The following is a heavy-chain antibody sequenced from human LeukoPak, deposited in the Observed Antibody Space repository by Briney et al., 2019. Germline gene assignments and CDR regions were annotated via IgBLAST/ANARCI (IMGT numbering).Heavy chain of an antibody. V-gene: IGHV3-49*04. J-gene: IGHJ4*02. CDR1: GFTFGDYA. CDR3: TRVSSLGLHLD. D-gene: IGHD6-6*01. CDR2: IRNKANGGTT. Sequence: GGSLRLSCTASGFTFGDYALSWVRQAPGKGLEWIGFIRNKANGGTTENATSLKGRFTISRDDSKSLAYLQMDSLKTEDTAVYYCTRVSSLGLHLDWGQGTLVTVSS.